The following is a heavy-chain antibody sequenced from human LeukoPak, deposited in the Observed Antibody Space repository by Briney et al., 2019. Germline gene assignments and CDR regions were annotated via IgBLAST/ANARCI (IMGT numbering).Heavy chain of an antibody. D-gene: IGHD4-17*01. CDR3: ARLPLNGDYFDY. J-gene: IGHJ4*02. V-gene: IGHV1-69*04. Sequence: SVNVSCKASGGTFSSYAISWVRQAPGQGLAWMGRIIPILGIANYAQKFQGRVTITADKSTSTAYMELSSLRSEDTAVYYCARLPLNGDYFDYWGQGTLVTVSS. CDR2: IIPILGIA. CDR1: GGTFSSYA.